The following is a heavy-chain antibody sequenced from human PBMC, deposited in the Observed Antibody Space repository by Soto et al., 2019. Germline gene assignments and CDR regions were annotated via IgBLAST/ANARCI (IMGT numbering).Heavy chain of an antibody. CDR2: IHPSGQPI. Sequence: EVQLVESGGGLVQPGGSLRLSCAVSGFTFSSSEMYWVRQAPGKCLEWISYIHPSGQPIFYADAVKGRFTISRDNANNSRFLQMNSLRAEDTAVYDCARRASRWGQGTMVTVSS. V-gene: IGHV3-48*03. CDR3: ARRASR. J-gene: IGHJ3*01. CDR1: GFTFSSSE.